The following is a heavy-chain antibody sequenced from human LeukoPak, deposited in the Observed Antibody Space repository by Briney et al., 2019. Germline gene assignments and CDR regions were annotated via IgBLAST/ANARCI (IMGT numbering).Heavy chain of an antibody. J-gene: IGHJ4*02. D-gene: IGHD6-13*01. Sequence: PGGSLRLSCAASGFTVSSNYMSWVRQAPGKGLEWVSVIYSGGSTYYADSVKGRFTISRDNSKNTLYLQMNSLRAEDTAVYYCASGDLYSSSWRPIDYWGQGTLVTVSS. CDR2: IYSGGST. CDR1: GFTVSSNY. CDR3: ASGDLYSSSWRPIDY. V-gene: IGHV3-53*01.